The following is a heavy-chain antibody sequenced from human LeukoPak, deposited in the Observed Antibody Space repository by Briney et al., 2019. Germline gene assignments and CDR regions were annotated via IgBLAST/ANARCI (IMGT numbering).Heavy chain of an antibody. CDR2: IIPILGIA. Sequence: SVKVSCKASGGTFSSYAISWVRQAPGQGLEWMGRIIPILGIANYAQKFQGRVTITADKSTSTAYMELSSLRSEDTAVYYCARDSRMGYSYGTFNYWGQGTLVTVSS. V-gene: IGHV1-69*04. CDR1: GGTFSSYA. D-gene: IGHD5-18*01. CDR3: ARDSRMGYSYGTFNY. J-gene: IGHJ4*02.